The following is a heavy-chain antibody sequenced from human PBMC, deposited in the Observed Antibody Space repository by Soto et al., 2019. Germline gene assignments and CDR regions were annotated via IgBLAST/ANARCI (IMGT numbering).Heavy chain of an antibody. V-gene: IGHV4-39*01. CDR1: GGSISSSSYY. D-gene: IGHD6-13*01. Sequence: SETLSLTCTVSGGSISSSSYYWGWIRQPPGKGLEWIGSIYYSGSTHYNPSLKSRVTISVDTSKNQFSLKLSSVTAADTAVYYCARHSGSSRTEYYMDVWGKGTTVTVSS. J-gene: IGHJ6*03. CDR2: IYYSGST. CDR3: ARHSGSSRTEYYMDV.